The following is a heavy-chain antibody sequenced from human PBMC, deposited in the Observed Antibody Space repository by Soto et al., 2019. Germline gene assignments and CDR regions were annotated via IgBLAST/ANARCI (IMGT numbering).Heavy chain of an antibody. Sequence: PGGSLRLSCAASGFTFSSYAMSWVRQAPGKGLEWVSAISGSGGSTYYADSVKGRFTISRDNSKNTLYLQMNSLRAEDTAVYYCAKDAKRKTFTMIVVVRTTYFDYWGKGTLVTVSS. CDR3: AKDAKRKTFTMIVVVRTTYFDY. J-gene: IGHJ4*02. V-gene: IGHV3-23*01. CDR2: ISGSGGST. CDR1: GFTFSSYA. D-gene: IGHD3-22*01.